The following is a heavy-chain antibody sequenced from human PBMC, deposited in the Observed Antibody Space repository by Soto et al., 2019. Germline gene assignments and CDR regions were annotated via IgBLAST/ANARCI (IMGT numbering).Heavy chain of an antibody. CDR1: GFSLDTYGEG. CDR3: VHSPSSSPGDH. D-gene: IGHD6-6*01. J-gene: IGHJ5*02. V-gene: IGHV2-5*01. CDR2: IYWHDDQ. Sequence: QITLKESGPALVIPTQTLTLTCTFSGFSLDTYGEGVGWVRQPPGKALEWHALIYWHDDQRYSPSLKSSLTITKDTSKKQVVLTMTIMDPVDTATYCCVHSPSSSPGDHWGQGTMVTVSS.